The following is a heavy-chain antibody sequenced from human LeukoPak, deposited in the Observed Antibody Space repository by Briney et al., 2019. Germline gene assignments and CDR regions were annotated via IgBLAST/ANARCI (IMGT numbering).Heavy chain of an antibody. CDR2: INHSGST. CDR3: GGSYGSNHSDY. D-gene: IGHD5-18*01. J-gene: IGHJ4*02. V-gene: IGHV4-34*01. CDR1: GGSFSGYY. Sequence: SETLSLTCAVYGGSFSGYYWSLLRQPPGKGLEWIGEINHSGSTNYNPSLKSRVTISVDTSKNQFSLKLSSVTAADTAVYYCGGSYGSNHSDYWGQGTLVTVSS.